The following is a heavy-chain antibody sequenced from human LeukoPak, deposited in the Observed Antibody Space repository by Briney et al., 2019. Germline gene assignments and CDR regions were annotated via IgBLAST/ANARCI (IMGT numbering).Heavy chain of an antibody. CDR1: GYTFTGYY. D-gene: IGHD3-22*01. CDR2: INPNSGGT. V-gene: IGHV1-2*02. J-gene: IGHJ4*02. Sequence: ASVKVSCKASGYTFTGYYMHWVRQAPGQGLEWMGWINPNSGGTNYAQKFQGRVTITRDTSASTAYMELSSLRSEDTAVYYCASGVTMKPYFDYWGQGTLVTVSS. CDR3: ASGVTMKPYFDY.